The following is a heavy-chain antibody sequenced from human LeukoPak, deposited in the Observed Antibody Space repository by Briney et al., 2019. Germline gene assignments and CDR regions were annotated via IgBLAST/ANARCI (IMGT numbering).Heavy chain of an antibody. CDR1: GGSISSYY. D-gene: IGHD2/OR15-2a*01. CDR3: ARSPTFPDAFDI. Sequence: PSETLSLTCTVSGGSISSYYWSWIRQPAGKGLEWIGRIYTSGSTNYSPSLKSRVTISVDKSKNQFSLKLSSVTAADTAVYYCARSPTFPDAFDIWGQGTMVTVSS. V-gene: IGHV4-4*07. CDR2: IYTSGST. J-gene: IGHJ3*02.